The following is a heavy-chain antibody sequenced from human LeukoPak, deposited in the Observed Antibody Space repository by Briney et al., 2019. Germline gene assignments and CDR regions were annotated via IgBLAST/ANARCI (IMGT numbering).Heavy chain of an antibody. D-gene: IGHD2-2*01. J-gene: IGHJ6*02. CDR2: ISSSSSYI. V-gene: IGHV3-21*04. Sequence: GGSLRLSCAASGFTFSSYSMNWVRQAPGKGLEWVSSISSSSSYIYYADSVKGRFTISRDNAKNSLYLQMNSLRVEDTALYYCTRDPLSLGYCSSSSCYADYSGMDVWGQGTTVTVSS. CDR3: TRDPLSLGYCSSSSCYADYSGMDV. CDR1: GFTFSSYS.